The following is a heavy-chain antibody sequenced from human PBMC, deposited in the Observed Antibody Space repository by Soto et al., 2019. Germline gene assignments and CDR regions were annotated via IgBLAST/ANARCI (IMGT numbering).Heavy chain of an antibody. V-gene: IGHV3-23*01. CDR3: AKDLSPNMGCMDV. D-gene: IGHD3-10*01. Sequence: GGSLRLSCAASGFTFTSYAMSWVRQAPGKGLEWVSSITGSGGTTFYADSVKGRLTISRDNSKNTLYVQMDILRAEDTAVYYCAKDLSPNMGCMDVWGPGTTVTVSS. CDR2: ITGSGGTT. J-gene: IGHJ6*02. CDR1: GFTFTSYA.